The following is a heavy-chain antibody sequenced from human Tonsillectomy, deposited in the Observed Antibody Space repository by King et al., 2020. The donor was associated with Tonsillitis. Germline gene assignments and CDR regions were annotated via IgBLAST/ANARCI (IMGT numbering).Heavy chain of an antibody. V-gene: IGHV3-7*01. CDR3: ARDSTPXEAPKIXYDAFDI. CDR1: GFTFCTYW. CDR2: INKGGIEK. D-gene: IGHD3-3*01. J-gene: IGHJ3*02. Sequence: QLVQSGGGLVQPGGSLRXSCVGSGFTFCTYWMTXVRQAPGKGLEWVANINKGGIEKSYVDSVEGRFTISRDNAKNSMYLQMNSLRGEDTAVYYFARDSTPXEAPKIXYDAFDIWGQGTMVTVSP.